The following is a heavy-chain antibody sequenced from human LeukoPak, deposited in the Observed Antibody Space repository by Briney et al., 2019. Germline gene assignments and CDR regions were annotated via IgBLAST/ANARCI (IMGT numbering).Heavy chain of an antibody. CDR2: IYYSGGT. J-gene: IGHJ4*02. Sequence: SETLSLTCTVSGGSISSGGYYWSWIRQHPGKGLEWIGYIYYSGGTYYNPSLKSRVTISVDTSKNQFSLKLSSVTAADTAVYYCAREVVATATFDYWGQGTLVTVSS. D-gene: IGHD5-12*01. V-gene: IGHV4-31*03. CDR1: GGSISSGGYY. CDR3: AREVVATATFDY.